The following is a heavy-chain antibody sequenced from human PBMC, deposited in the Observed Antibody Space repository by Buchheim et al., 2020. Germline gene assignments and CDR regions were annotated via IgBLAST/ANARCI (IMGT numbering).Heavy chain of an antibody. Sequence: QVQLQESGPGLVRPSQTLSLTCTVSGGSISSGGYFWSWIRQNTGKGLEWIGYIYYSGSTYYNPSLKSRVTISVDTSKNQFSLNLSSVTSADTAVYYCARDRAYSTSFFDYWGQGTL. CDR3: ARDRAYSTSFFDY. V-gene: IGHV4-31*03. CDR2: IYYSGST. D-gene: IGHD6-6*01. J-gene: IGHJ4*02. CDR1: GGSISSGGYF.